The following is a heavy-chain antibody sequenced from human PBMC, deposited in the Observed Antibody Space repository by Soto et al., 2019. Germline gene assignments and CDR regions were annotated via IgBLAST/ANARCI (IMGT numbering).Heavy chain of an antibody. V-gene: IGHV1-3*01. CDR3: ASATMVRGATHYGMDV. CDR2: INAGNGNT. D-gene: IGHD3-10*01. J-gene: IGHJ6*02. CDR1: GYTFTSYA. Sequence: QVQLVESGAEVKKPGASVRVSCKASGYTFTSYAMHWVRQAPGQRLEWMGWINAGNGNTKYSQKFQGRVTITRDTSASTADMELSSLRSEDSAVYYCASATMVRGATHYGMDVWGQGTTVTVSS.